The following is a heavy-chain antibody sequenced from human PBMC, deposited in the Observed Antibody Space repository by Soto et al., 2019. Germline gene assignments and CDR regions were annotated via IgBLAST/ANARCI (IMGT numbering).Heavy chain of an antibody. V-gene: IGHV1-18*01. CDR3: ARDSGSTSWVYYYYYMDV. D-gene: IGHD2-2*01. J-gene: IGHJ6*03. Sequence: ASVKVSCKASGYTFTSYGISWVRQAPGQGLEWMGWISAYNGNTNYAQKLQGRVTMTTDTSTRTAYMELRSLRSDDTAEYYCARDSGSTSWVYYYYYMDVWGKGTTVTVSS. CDR2: ISAYNGNT. CDR1: GYTFTSYG.